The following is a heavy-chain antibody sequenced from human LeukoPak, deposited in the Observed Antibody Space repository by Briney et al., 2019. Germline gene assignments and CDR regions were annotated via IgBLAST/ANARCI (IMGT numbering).Heavy chain of an antibody. D-gene: IGHD3-10*01. CDR1: EFTFSSYA. J-gene: IGHJ5*01. CDR2: IVGSGDT. CDR3: ARGNNVAQWFVFES. Sequence: PGGSLRLSCVASEFTFSSYAMTWVRQAPGKGLEWVSAIVGSGDTYYADSVKGRFTTSRDNSKNSLYLQMNSLRAEDTAVYYCARGNNVAQWFVFESWGQGTRVAVSS. V-gene: IGHV3-23*01.